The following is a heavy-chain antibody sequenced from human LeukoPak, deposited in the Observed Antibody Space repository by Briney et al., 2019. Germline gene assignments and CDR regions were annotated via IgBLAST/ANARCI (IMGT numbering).Heavy chain of an antibody. CDR3: ARDQTSGYYYMYYFDY. Sequence: ASVKVSCKASRNTFTGYYMHWVRQAPGQGLEWMGWINPNSGGTNYAQKFQGRVTMTRDTSISTAYMELSRLRSDDTAVYYCARDQTSGYYYMYYFDYWGQGTLVTVSS. D-gene: IGHD3-22*01. J-gene: IGHJ4*02. CDR2: INPNSGGT. V-gene: IGHV1-2*02. CDR1: RNTFTGYY.